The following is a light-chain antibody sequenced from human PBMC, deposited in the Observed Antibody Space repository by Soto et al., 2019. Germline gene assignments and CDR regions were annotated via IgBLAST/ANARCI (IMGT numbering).Light chain of an antibody. CDR1: ETISHF. CDR3: QQSYRTPLT. Sequence: DIQMTQSPSLLSASVGDRVTITCRASETISHFLNWYQQKPGKAPKLLIYDASSLQSGVPSRFSGSGSGADFTLTISSPQPEDFAIYYCQQSYRTPLTFGGGTEVDVK. CDR2: DAS. J-gene: IGKJ4*01. V-gene: IGKV1-39*01.